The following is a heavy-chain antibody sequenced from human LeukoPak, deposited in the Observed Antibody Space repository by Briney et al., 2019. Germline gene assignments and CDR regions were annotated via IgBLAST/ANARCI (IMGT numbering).Heavy chain of an antibody. Sequence: SETLSLTCTVSGGSIRSNSYYGGWIRQPPGKGLEWIGTIYYSGNTYYNPSLKSRVTISVDTSKNQFSLKLSSVTAADTAVYYCARLDGYEYYYYYYYMDVWGKGTTVTVSS. CDR2: IYYSGNT. D-gene: IGHD5-12*01. CDR1: GGSIRSNSYY. V-gene: IGHV4-39*07. CDR3: ARLDGYEYYYYYYYMDV. J-gene: IGHJ6*03.